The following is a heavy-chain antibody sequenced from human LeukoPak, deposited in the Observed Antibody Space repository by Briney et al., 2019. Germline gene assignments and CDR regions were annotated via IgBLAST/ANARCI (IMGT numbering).Heavy chain of an antibody. CDR1: GFTFSRYW. Sequence: GGSLRLSCAASGFTFSRYWMHWVRQAPGKGLVWVSHINSDGSSTNYADSVRGRFTISRDNAKNTLYLQMNSLRGEDTAVYYCARDPDPDSSGYSGYWGQGTLVTVPS. CDR3: ARDPDPDSSGYSGY. D-gene: IGHD3-22*01. CDR2: INSDGSST. V-gene: IGHV3-74*01. J-gene: IGHJ4*02.